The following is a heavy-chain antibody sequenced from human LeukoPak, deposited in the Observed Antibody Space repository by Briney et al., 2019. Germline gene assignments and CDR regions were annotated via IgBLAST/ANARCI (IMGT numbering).Heavy chain of an antibody. D-gene: IGHD1-26*01. CDR1: GFTFSSYG. J-gene: IGHJ1*01. CDR2: ISYDGSNK. CDR3: AKDLGGSYYRPSAQYFQH. V-gene: IGHV3-30*18. Sequence: GRSLRLSCAASGFTFSSYGMHWVRQAPGKGLEWVAVISYDGSNKYYADSVKGRFTISRDNSKNTLYLQMNSLRAEDTAVYYCAKDLGGSYYRPSAQYFQHWGQGTLVTVSS.